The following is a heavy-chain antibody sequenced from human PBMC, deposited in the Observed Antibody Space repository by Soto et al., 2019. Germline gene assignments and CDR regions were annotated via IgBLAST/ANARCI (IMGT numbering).Heavy chain of an antibody. D-gene: IGHD3-22*01. CDR2: ISSSSSTI. CDR3: ARVQVRTMTFDY. J-gene: IGHJ4*02. Sequence: EVQLVESGGGLVQPGGSLRLSCAASGFTFSSYSMNWVRQAPGKGLEWGSYISSSSSTIYYADSVKGRFTISRDNAKNSLYLQMNSLRDEDTAVYYCARVQVRTMTFDYWGQGTLVTVSS. V-gene: IGHV3-48*02. CDR1: GFTFSSYS.